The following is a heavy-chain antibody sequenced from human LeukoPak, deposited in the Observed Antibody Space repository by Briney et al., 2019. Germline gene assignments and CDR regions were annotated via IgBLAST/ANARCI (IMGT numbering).Heavy chain of an antibody. CDR2: IYYSGSA. Sequence: PSETLSLTCTVSGGSISSGGYYWSWIRQHPGKGLEWIGYIYYSGSAYYNPSLKSRVTISVDTSENQFSLKLCSVTAADTAVYYCARVNYGSATKEDYWGQGTLVTVSS. J-gene: IGHJ4*02. D-gene: IGHD3-10*01. V-gene: IGHV4-31*03. CDR3: ARVNYGSATKEDY. CDR1: GGSISSGGYY.